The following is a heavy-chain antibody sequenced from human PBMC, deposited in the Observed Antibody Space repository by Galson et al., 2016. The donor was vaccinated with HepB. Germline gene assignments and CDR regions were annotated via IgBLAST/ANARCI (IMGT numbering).Heavy chain of an antibody. CDR1: GFTFNTYA. CDR2: ISSSDGRT. D-gene: IGHD6-19*01. CDR3: ARRGGGSGWGPFDS. Sequence: SLRLSCAASGFTFNTYAMTWVRQAPGKGLEWVSSISSSDGRTWYADPVRGRFTISTDNSKTTLYVQMNSLRVDDSAIYYCARRGGGSGWGPFDSWGQGTLVAVSS. J-gene: IGHJ4*02. V-gene: IGHV3-23*01.